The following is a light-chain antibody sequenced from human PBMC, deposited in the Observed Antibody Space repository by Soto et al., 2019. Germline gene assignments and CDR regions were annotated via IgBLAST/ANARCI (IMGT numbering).Light chain of an antibody. J-gene: IGKJ4*01. CDR3: QQRSKWPLT. CDR1: QSVNNF. Sequence: EIVLTQSPATLSMSPGERATLSCRASQSVNNFLAWYQQKPGQAPRLLLYDTSNRATGVPARFSGSGSGTDFTLTISTLEPEDFAVYYCQQRSKWPLTFGGGTKVEIK. V-gene: IGKV3-11*01. CDR2: DTS.